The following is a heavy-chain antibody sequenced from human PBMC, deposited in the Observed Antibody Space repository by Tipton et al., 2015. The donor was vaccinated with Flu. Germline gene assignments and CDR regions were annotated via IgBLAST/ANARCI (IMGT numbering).Heavy chain of an antibody. CDR2: IYITGST. V-gene: IGHV4-39*01. D-gene: IGHD6-19*01. CDR1: SGSISSSSYF. CDR3: ARGYSSSLGLPFDY. J-gene: IGHJ4*02. Sequence: TLSLTCTVSSGSISSSSYFWGWIRQPPGKGLEWIGSIYITGSTYYNPSLKSRVTISLDTSKNQFSLNLSSVTAADTAVYYCARGYSSSLGLPFDYWGQGTLVTVSS.